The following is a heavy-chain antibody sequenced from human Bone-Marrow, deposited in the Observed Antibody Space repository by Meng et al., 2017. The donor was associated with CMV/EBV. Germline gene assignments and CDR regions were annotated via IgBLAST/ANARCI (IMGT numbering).Heavy chain of an antibody. D-gene: IGHD2-2*01. CDR2: ISSSSSYI. Sequence: GESLKISCAASGFTFSSYSMNWVRQAPGKGLEWVSSISSSSSYIYYADSVKGRFTISRDNAKNSLYLQMNSLRAEDTAVYYCARECSTCCYFLDAFDIWGQGTMVTVSS. CDR3: ARECSTCCYFLDAFDI. V-gene: IGHV3-21*01. CDR1: GFTFSSYS. J-gene: IGHJ3*02.